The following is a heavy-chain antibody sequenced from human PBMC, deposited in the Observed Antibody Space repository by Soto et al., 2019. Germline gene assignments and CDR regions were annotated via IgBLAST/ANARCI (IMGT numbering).Heavy chain of an antibody. D-gene: IGHD5-18*01. CDR1: GGSIRSGGYY. Sequence: SETLSLTCTVSGGSIRSGGYYWSWVRQNPRRGLEWVGNIYYSGNTYYNPSLKSRLTISVDTSKNQFSLNLSSVTAADTAVYYCARDRLMATAGTARHYFGLDVWGQGTTVTVSS. CDR3: ARDRLMATAGTARHYFGLDV. J-gene: IGHJ6*02. CDR2: IYYSGNT. V-gene: IGHV4-31*03.